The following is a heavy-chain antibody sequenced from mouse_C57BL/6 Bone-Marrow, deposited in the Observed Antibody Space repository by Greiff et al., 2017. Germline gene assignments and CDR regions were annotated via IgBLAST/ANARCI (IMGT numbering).Heavy chain of an antibody. V-gene: IGHV1-22*01. D-gene: IGHD2-1*01. CDR2: INPNNGGT. J-gene: IGHJ2*01. CDR1: GYTFTDYN. CDR3: ARGGSYGNYGFFCDY. Sequence: EVQLQQSGPELVKPGASVKMSCKASGYTFTDYNMHWVKQSHGKSLEWIGYINPNNGGTSYNQKFKGKATLTVNKSSSTAYMELRSLTSQDSALYYCARGGSYGNYGFFCDYWGQGTTLSVSS.